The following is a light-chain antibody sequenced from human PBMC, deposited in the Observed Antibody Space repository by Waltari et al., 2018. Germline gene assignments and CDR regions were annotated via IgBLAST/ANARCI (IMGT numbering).Light chain of an antibody. J-gene: IGLJ2*01. CDR1: SSDVGGYNY. CDR2: DVS. Sequence: QSALTQAASVSGSPGQSITISCTGSSSDVGGYNYVSWYQQHPGKAPKLIIYDVSNRPSGVSNRCSGSKSGNTASLTISGLQAEDEADYYCSSYISSSTLELFGGGTSLTVL. CDR3: SSYISSSTLEL. V-gene: IGLV2-14*03.